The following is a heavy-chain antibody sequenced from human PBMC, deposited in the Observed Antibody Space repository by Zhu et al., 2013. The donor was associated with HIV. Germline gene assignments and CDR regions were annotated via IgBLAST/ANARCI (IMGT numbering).Heavy chain of an antibody. CDR2: ISGYSGDT. J-gene: IGHJ6*02. CDR1: GYYFATYG. V-gene: IGHV1-18*04. CDR3: ARDRKQKYYYYGMDV. Sequence: QVHLVQSGAEVKKPGASVKVSCKASGYYFATYGVSWVRQVPGQGLQWMGWISGYSGDTKYAQNFQGRVTITADSSTSTAYMELRSLTSDDSAVYYCARDRKQKYYYYGMDVWGQGP.